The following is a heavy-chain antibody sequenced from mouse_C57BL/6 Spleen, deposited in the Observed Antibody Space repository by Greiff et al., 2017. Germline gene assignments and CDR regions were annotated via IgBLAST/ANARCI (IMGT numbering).Heavy chain of an antibody. CDR1: GFTFSDYG. J-gene: IGHJ1*03. CDR2: ISSGSSTI. CDR3: ARLYWYFDV. Sequence: EVKLVESGGGLVKPGGSLKLSCAASGFTFSDYGMHWVRQAPEKGLEWVAYISSGSSTIYYADTVKGRFTISRDNARNTLFLQMDSLRSEDTAMXYCARLYWYFDVWGTGTTVTVSS. V-gene: IGHV5-17*01.